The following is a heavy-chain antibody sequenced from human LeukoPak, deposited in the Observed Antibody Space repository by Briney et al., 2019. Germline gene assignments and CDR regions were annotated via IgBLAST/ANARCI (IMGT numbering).Heavy chain of an antibody. D-gene: IGHD3-9*01. J-gene: IGHJ3*01. CDR1: GGSISSGGYY. CDR3: AREKTYYDILTGYYIGDAFDL. V-gene: IGHV4-31*03. CDR2: VYYSGST. Sequence: SQTLSLTCTVSGGSISSGGYYWGWIRQHPGKGLEWIGYVYYSGSTYYNPSLKSRVTISVDTSKNQFSLKLSSVTAADTAVYYCAREKTYYDILTGYYIGDAFDLWGQGTMVTVSS.